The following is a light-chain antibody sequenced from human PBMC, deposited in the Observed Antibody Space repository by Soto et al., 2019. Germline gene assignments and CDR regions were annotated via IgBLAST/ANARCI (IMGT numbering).Light chain of an antibody. CDR3: QQYYSHPYT. CDR1: QGISSY. Sequence: AIRMTQSPSSFSASTGDRVTITCRASQGISSYLAWYQKKPGKAPKLLIYAASTLQSGVPSRFSGSRSGTDFTLTFSCLQSEDFATYYYQQYYSHPYTFGQGTKLEIK. V-gene: IGKV1-8*01. J-gene: IGKJ2*01. CDR2: AAS.